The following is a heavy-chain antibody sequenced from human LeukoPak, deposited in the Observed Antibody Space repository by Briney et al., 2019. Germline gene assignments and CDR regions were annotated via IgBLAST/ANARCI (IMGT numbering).Heavy chain of an antibody. CDR2: MKPNSGNT. V-gene: IGHV1-8*01. J-gene: IGHJ4*02. Sequence: ASVKVSCKASGYTFTSYDINWVRPATGEGLEWIGWMKPNSGNTGYAQKFQGRVPMTRNTSISTAYMELSSLRSEDTAVYYCAIRRSGLYSSGWYAVGYWGQGTLVTVSS. D-gene: IGHD6-19*01. CDR3: AIRRSGLYSSGWYAVGY. CDR1: GYTFTSYD.